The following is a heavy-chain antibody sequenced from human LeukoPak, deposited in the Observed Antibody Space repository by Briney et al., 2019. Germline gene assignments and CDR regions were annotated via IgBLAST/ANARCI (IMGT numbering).Heavy chain of an antibody. CDR1: GGSISSYY. J-gene: IGHJ6*03. CDR2: IYTSGST. Sequence: PSETLSLTCTVSGGSISSYYWSWIRQSPGKGLEWIGYIYTSGSTDYNPSLKSRVTISVGTSQSQFSLNLSSVTHADTAVYYCARRIWNYYGGYYYYMDVWGKGTTVTVSS. CDR3: ARRIWNYYGGYYYYMDV. D-gene: IGHD1-7*01. V-gene: IGHV4-4*09.